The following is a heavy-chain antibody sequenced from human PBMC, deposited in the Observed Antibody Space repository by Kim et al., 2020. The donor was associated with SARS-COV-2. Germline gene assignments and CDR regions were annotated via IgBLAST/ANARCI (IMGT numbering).Heavy chain of an antibody. CDR1: GFTFSSYA. J-gene: IGHJ4*02. D-gene: IGHD2-8*01. CDR2: ISGSGGST. Sequence: GGSLRLSCAASGFTFSSYAMSWVRQAPGKGLEWVSAISGSGGSTYYADSVKGRFTISRDNSKNTLYLQMNSLRAEDTAVYYCAKDRYCTNGVCYDWSDKFDYWGQGTLVTVSS. V-gene: IGHV3-23*01. CDR3: AKDRYCTNGVCYDWSDKFDY.